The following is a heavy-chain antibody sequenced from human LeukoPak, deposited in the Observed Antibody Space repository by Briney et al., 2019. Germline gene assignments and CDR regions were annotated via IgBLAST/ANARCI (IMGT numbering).Heavy chain of an antibody. CDR3: ARARYSSSYYYYYYMDV. J-gene: IGHJ6*03. D-gene: IGHD6-6*01. Sequence: GASVKVSCKASGYTFTSYAMNWVRQAPGQGLEWMGWMNPNSGNTGYAQKFQGRVTMTRNTSISTAYMELSSLRSEDTAVYYCARARYSSSYYYYYYMDVWGKGTTVTVSS. CDR1: GYTFTSYA. V-gene: IGHV1-8*02. CDR2: MNPNSGNT.